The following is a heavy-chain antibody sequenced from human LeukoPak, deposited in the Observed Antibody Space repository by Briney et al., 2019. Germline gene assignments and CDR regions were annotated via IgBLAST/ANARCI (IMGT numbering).Heavy chain of an antibody. J-gene: IGHJ6*03. V-gene: IGHV3-53*01. CDR3: ERLLHGIPGVFDHSNYYYMHV. D-gene: IGHD2-2*01. Sequence: GESLRLSCGASGFTVSSYYMSWVRRAPGKGLEWISIIYGVSRTYYADSVKGRFAISRDKSQNTIYLQMNSLRAEDTAVYYCERLLHGIPGVFDHSNYYYMHVWGKGTSVTVSS. CDR1: GFTVSSYY. CDR2: IYGVSRT.